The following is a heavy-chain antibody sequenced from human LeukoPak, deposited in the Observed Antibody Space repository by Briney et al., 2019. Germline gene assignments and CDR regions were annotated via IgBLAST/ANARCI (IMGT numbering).Heavy chain of an antibody. J-gene: IGHJ6*02. V-gene: IGHV4-31*03. CDR2: IYYSGST. D-gene: IGHD3-10*01. CDR3: ARIPGGDGSDYYYYGMDV. CDR1: GGSISSGGYY. Sequence: SETLSLTCTVSGGSISSGGYYWSWIRQHPGKGLEWIGYIYYSGSTYYNPSLKSRVTISVDTSKNQFSLKLSSVTAADTAVYYCARIPGGDGSDYYYYGMDVWGQGTLVTVSS.